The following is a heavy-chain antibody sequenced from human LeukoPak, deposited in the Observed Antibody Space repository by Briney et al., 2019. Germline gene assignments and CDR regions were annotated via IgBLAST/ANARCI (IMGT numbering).Heavy chain of an antibody. Sequence: SQTLSLTCAISGDIVSSNSVTWHWIRQSPSRGLEWLGRTYYRSTWYNDYAVSVRGRITVNPDTSKNQFSLHLNSVTPEDTAVYYCARRLTQYDCFDPWGQGILVTVSS. D-gene: IGHD2-2*01. CDR2: TYYRSTWYN. J-gene: IGHJ5*02. CDR1: GDIVSSNSVT. V-gene: IGHV6-1*01. CDR3: ARRLTQYDCFDP.